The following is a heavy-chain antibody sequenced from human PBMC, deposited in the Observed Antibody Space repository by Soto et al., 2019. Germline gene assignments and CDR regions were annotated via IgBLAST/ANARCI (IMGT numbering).Heavy chain of an antibody. J-gene: IGHJ6*02. CDR1: GYSFTSYW. V-gene: IGHV5-10-1*01. D-gene: IGHD6-6*01. Sequence: GESLKISCKGSGYSFTSYWISWVRQMPGKGLEWMGRIDPSDSYTNYSPSFQGHVTISADKSISTAYLQWSSLKASDTAMYYCARFYGGSWGSSSSNYYYYDMDVWGQGTTVTVSS. CDR3: ARFYGGSWGSSSSNYYYYDMDV. CDR2: IDPSDSYT.